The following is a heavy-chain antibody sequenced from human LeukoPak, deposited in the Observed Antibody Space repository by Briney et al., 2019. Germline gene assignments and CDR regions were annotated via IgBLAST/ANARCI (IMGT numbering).Heavy chain of an antibody. J-gene: IGHJ5*02. CDR3: AHRRPPAAGDWFVP. V-gene: IGHV2-5*01. D-gene: IGHD2-2*01. CDR1: GFSLSTSGVG. CDR2: IYWNDNE. Sequence: SGPTLVNPTQTLTLTCTFSGFSLSTSGVGVGWFRQPPGKALEWLALIYWNDNEHYSPSLRSRLTITKDTSKNQVVLTMANMGPVDTATYYCAHRRPPAAGDWFVPWGQGTLVTVPS.